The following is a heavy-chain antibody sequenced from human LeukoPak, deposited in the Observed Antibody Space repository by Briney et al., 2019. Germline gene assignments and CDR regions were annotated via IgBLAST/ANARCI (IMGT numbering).Heavy chain of an antibody. V-gene: IGHV3-53*01. CDR2: IYSGGST. D-gene: IGHD3-22*01. CDR3: ARARGYYDSSGDYYFDY. Sequence: GGSLRLSCAASGFTVSSNYMSRVRQAPGKGLEWVSVIYSGGSTFYADSVKGRFTISRDNAKNSLYLQMNSLRAEDTAVYYCARARGYYDSSGDYYFDYWGQGTLVTVSS. CDR1: GFTVSSNY. J-gene: IGHJ4*02.